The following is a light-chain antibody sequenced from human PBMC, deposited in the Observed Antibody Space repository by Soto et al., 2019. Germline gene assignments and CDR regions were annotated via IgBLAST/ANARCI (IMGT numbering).Light chain of an antibody. CDR1: SSDVGGYNY. CDR3: SSYTSSSTPYVV. V-gene: IGLV2-14*01. CDR2: EVG. Sequence: QSVLTQPASVSGSPGQSITISCTGTSSDVGGYNYVSWYQQHPGKAPKLMIYEVGNRPSGVFNRFSGSKSGNTASLTISGLQAEDEADYYCSSYTSSSTPYVVFGGGTQLTVL. J-gene: IGLJ2*01.